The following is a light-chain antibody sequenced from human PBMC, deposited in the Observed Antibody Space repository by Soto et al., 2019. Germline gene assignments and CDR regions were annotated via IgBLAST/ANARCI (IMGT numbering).Light chain of an antibody. CDR2: GAS. Sequence: EILMTQSPLTLSVSPGEGATLSCRASQNINSNLAWYQQRPGQAPRVLIYGASSRASGIPDRFSGCGSGTFFNLAHNRQEAEDFTVYCGQRYKDQPALTFGGGTKGES. CDR1: QNINSN. CDR3: QRYKDQPALT. J-gene: IGKJ4*01. V-gene: IGKV3D-15*01.